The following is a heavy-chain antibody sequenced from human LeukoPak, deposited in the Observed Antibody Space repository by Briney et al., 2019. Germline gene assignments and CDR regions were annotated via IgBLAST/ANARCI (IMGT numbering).Heavy chain of an antibody. CDR2: LRASGGIT. CDR3: AKDRADVVPTMVLDY. J-gene: IGHJ4*02. CDR1: GFTFSNYA. Sequence: GGSLRLSSAASGFTFSNYAMNWVRQTPGKGLEWVSSLRASGGITYYADSVKGRFTISRDNSKNTLFLQLNSLRAEDTAVYYCAKDRADVVPTMVLDYWGQGTLVTVSS. D-gene: IGHD5-12*01. V-gene: IGHV3-23*01.